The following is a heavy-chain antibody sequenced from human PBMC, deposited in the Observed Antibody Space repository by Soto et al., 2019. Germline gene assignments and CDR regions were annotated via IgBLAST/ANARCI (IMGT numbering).Heavy chain of an antibody. CDR1: GFTFSSYW. CDR2: IKQDGSEK. Sequence: GGSLRLSCAASGFTFSSYWMSWVRQAPGKGLEWVANIKQDGSEKYYVDSVKGRFTISRDNAKNSLYLQMNSLRAEDTAVYYCARDKTGTTLAFAFDIWGQGTMVTVSS. V-gene: IGHV3-7*01. D-gene: IGHD1-7*01. J-gene: IGHJ3*02. CDR3: ARDKTGTTLAFAFDI.